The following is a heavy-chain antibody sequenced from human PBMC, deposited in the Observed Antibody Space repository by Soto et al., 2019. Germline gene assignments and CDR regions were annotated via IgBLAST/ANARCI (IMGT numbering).Heavy chain of an antibody. CDR2: IYYGGSP. J-gene: IGHJ6*02. V-gene: IGHV4-39*01. Sequence: LSLTCTVSGGSISSSGYYWGWVRQPPGRGLEWIGYIYYGGSPYYNPSLKSRVTISVDTSKNQFSLNLSSVTAADTAVYYCAVPAASVAGASGTYYYYGMDVWGQGTTVTVSS. CDR3: AVPAASVAGASGTYYYYGMDV. D-gene: IGHD6-19*01. CDR1: GGSISSSGYY.